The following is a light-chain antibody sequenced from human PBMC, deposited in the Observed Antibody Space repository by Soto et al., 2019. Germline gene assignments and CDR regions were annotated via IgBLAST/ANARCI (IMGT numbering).Light chain of an antibody. Sequence: DIQMTQSPTSLSASVGDRVTITCQASQGIRNFVAWYQQKPGKAPKLLIYAASTLQSGVPSRFSGSGSGTDFTLTINSLQAEDFATYSCQKYSSVPVFGPGTKVEIK. V-gene: IGKV1-27*01. CDR3: QKYSSVPV. CDR2: AAS. CDR1: QGIRNF. J-gene: IGKJ3*01.